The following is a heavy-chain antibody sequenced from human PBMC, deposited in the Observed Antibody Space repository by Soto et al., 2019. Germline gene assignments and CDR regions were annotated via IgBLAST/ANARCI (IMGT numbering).Heavy chain of an antibody. CDR1: GGTFSSYA. J-gene: IGHJ3*02. V-gene: IGHV1-69*13. Sequence: SVKVSCKASGGTFSSYAISWARQAPGQGLEWMGGIIPIFGTANYAQKFQGRVTITADESTSTAYMELSSLRSEDTAVYYCASWATEGYSSCWFNAFVIWGQGTMVTVSS. CDR3: ASWATEGYSSCWFNAFVI. CDR2: IIPIFGTA. D-gene: IGHD6-19*01.